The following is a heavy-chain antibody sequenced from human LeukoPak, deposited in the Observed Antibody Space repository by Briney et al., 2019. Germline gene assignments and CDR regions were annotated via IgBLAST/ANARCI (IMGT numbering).Heavy chain of an antibody. CDR1: GGSISSSSYY. J-gene: IGHJ4*02. D-gene: IGHD3-10*01. Sequence: SETLSLTCTVPGGSISSSSYYWGWIRQPPGKGLEWIGSIYYSGSTYYNPSLKSRVTISVDTSKNQFSLKLSSVTAADTAVYYCARKAATRSIDYWGQGTLVTVSS. V-gene: IGHV4-39*01. CDR3: ARKAATRSIDY. CDR2: IYYSGST.